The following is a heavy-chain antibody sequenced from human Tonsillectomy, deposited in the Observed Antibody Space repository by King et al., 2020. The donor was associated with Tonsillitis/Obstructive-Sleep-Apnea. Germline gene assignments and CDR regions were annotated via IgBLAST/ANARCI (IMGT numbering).Heavy chain of an antibody. CDR2: ISAYNGNT. D-gene: IGHD3-9*01. CDR3: ARDRNYILTGSPHLFDP. V-gene: IGHV1-18*01. Sequence: QLVQSGAEVKKPGASVKVSCKASGYTFTSYGISWVRQAPGQGLEWMGWISAYNGNTNYAQKLQGRVTMTTDTSTSTAYMELRSLRSDDTAVYYCARDRNYILTGSPHLFDPWGQGTLVTVSS. J-gene: IGHJ5*02. CDR1: GYTFTSYG.